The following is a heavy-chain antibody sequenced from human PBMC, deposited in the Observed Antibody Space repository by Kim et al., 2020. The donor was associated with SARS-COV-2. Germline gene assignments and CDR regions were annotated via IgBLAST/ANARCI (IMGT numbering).Heavy chain of an antibody. D-gene: IGHD6-13*01. Sequence: SETLSLTCTVSGGSISSSSYYWGWIRQPPGKGLEWIGSIYYSGSTYYNPSLKSRVTISVDTSKNQFSLKLSSVTAADTAVYYCARGGSRDAFDIWGQGTMVTVSS. CDR3: ARGGSRDAFDI. V-gene: IGHV4-39*01. CDR2: IYYSGST. J-gene: IGHJ3*02. CDR1: GGSISSSSYY.